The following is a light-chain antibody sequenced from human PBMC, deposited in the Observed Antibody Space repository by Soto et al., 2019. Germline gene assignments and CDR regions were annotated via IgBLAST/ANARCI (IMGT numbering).Light chain of an antibody. CDR1: QSISSW. CDR3: QKYKSSLLN. V-gene: IGKV1-5*01. J-gene: IGKJ4*01. CDR2: DAS. Sequence: DIQMTHSPSTLSASVLYIVTITFRASQSISSWLALYQQKPGKAPKLLIYDASNLETGVPSRFSGSGSGTEFTLTISSLQPDDLATYYCQKYKSSLLNFGGGTKVDIK.